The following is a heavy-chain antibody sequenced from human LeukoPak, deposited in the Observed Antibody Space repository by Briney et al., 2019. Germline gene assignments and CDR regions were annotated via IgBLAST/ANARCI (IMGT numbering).Heavy chain of an antibody. CDR3: ASASGYPHAFDI. CDR1: GFTFSNAW. J-gene: IGHJ3*02. CDR2: IKSKTDGGTI. V-gene: IGHV3-15*01. Sequence: GGSLRLSCAASGFTFSNAWMKWVRQAPGKGLEWVGRIKSKTDGGTIDYATPVKGRFTISRDDSKNTLYLQMNSLKTEDTAVYYCASASGYPHAFDIWGQGTMVTVSS. D-gene: IGHD3-22*01.